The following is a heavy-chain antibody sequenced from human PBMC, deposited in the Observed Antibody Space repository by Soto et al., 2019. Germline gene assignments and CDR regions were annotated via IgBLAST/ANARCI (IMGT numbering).Heavy chain of an antibody. Sequence: SETLSLTCTVSGGSISSSSYYWGWIRQPPGKGLEWIGSIYYSGRTYYNPSLKSRVTISVDTSKNQFSLKLSSVTAADTAVYYCARHGGFWSGPNWFDPWGQGTLVTVSS. CDR1: GGSISSSSYY. J-gene: IGHJ5*02. CDR3: ARHGGFWSGPNWFDP. D-gene: IGHD3-3*01. V-gene: IGHV4-39*01. CDR2: IYYSGRT.